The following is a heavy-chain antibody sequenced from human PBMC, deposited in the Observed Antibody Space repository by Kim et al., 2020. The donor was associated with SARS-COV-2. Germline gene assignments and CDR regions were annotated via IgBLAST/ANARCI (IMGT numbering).Heavy chain of an antibody. V-gene: IGHV3-30*02. CDR3: AKFRGYSYGPGGMDV. J-gene: IGHJ6*02. D-gene: IGHD5-18*01. Sequence: DSVKGRFTISRDNSKNTLYLQMNSLRAEDTAVYYCAKFRGYSYGPGGMDVWGQGTTVTVSS.